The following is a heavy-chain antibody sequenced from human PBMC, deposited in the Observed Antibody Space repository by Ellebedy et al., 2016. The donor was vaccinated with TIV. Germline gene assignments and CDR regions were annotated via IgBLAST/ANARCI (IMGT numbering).Heavy chain of an antibody. CDR2: IRQDGSDM. CDR3: ATDGSYGDYVTPQHAFAI. D-gene: IGHD3-16*01. CDR1: GFSFSSYW. J-gene: IGHJ3*02. Sequence: GGSLRLSCAASGFSFSSYWMSWVRQPPGTGLEWVANIRQDGSDMYYVDSVKGRFTISRDNAKDSLYLLMNSLRAEDTAVFYCATDGSYGDYVTPQHAFAIWGQGTMVTVSS. V-gene: IGHV3-7*01.